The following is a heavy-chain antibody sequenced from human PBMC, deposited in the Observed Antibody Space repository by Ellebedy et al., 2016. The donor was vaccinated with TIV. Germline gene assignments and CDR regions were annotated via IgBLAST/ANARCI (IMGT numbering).Heavy chain of an antibody. CDR1: GFTFSSFS. J-gene: IGHJ4*02. V-gene: IGHV3-21*01. Sequence: PGGSLRLSCSASGFTFSSFSMNWVRQAPGKGLEWVSSIDSSGGDTHYADSVKGRFTISRDNSKNSLYLQMNSLRADDTALYYCASAARGSGAYESFWGQGTLVTVSS. CDR3: ASAARGSGAYESF. CDR2: IDSSGGDT. D-gene: IGHD5-12*01.